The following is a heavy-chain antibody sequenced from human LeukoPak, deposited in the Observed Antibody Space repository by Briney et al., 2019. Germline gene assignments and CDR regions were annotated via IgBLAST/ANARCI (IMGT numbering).Heavy chain of an antibody. CDR1: GYTFTSYA. V-gene: IGHV7-4-1*02. Sequence: VASVKVSCKASGYTFTSYAMNWVRQAPGQGLEWMGWINTNTGNPTYAQGFTGRFVFSLDTSVSTAYLQISSLKAEDTAVYYCASGEGSTRAFYYYMDVWGKGTTVTVSS. J-gene: IGHJ6*03. CDR2: INTNTGNP. D-gene: IGHD2-2*01. CDR3: ASGEGSTRAFYYYMDV.